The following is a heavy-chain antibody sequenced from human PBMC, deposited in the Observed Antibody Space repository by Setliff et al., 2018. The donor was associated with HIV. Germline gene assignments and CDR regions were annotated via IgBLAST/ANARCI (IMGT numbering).Heavy chain of an antibody. CDR3: AREVLPVIGGRGWFDP. D-gene: IGHD1-26*01. CDR2: VYYSGSP. Sequence: SETLSLTCTVSGDSIGSGGYYWSWIRQHPGKGLGWIGYVYYSGSPDYNPSLKSQVTISLDRSKNQFSLKLRSVTAADTAMYYCAREVLPVIGGRGWFDPWGQGALVTVSS. CDR1: GDSIGSGGYY. J-gene: IGHJ5*02. V-gene: IGHV4-31*01.